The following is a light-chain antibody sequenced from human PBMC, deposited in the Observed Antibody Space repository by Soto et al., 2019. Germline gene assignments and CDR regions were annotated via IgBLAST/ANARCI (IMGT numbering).Light chain of an antibody. CDR1: QSVSSSY. V-gene: IGKV3-20*01. Sequence: EIVLTQSPGTLSLSPGERATLSCRASQSVSSSYLAWYQQKPGQAPRLLIYGASSRATGIPDRFSGSGSGTHFTLTISRPEPEDVAVYYYQQYASSPSITYAQGTRLEIK. CDR2: GAS. CDR3: QQYASSPSIT. J-gene: IGKJ5*01.